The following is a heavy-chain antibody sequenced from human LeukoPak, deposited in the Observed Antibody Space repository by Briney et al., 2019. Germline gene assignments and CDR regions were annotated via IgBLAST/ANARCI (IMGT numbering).Heavy chain of an antibody. V-gene: IGHV3-23*01. CDR3: AKYGSGSYYST. Sequence: GGSLRLSCEASGFTFSKYAMSWVRQAPGKGLEWVSTISASGGSTYYADSVKGRFTVSRDNSKNTLYLQMNSLRAEDTAVYYCAKYGSGSYYSTWGQGTLVTVSS. D-gene: IGHD3-10*01. CDR2: ISASGGST. CDR1: GFTFSKYA. J-gene: IGHJ5*02.